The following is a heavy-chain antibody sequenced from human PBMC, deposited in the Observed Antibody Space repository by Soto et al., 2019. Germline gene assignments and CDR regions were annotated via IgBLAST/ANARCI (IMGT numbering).Heavy chain of an antibody. CDR1: GGSISSSNW. Sequence: QVQLQESGPGLVKPSGTLSLTCAVSGGSISSSNWWSWVRQPPGKGLEWIGEIYHSGSTNYNPSLKSRVTISVDKYKNPFSLKLSSVTAADTAVYYCARDWLSGERRFDYWGQGPLVTVSS. CDR2: IYHSGST. V-gene: IGHV4-4*02. CDR3: ARDWLSGERRFDY. J-gene: IGHJ4*02. D-gene: IGHD1-1*01.